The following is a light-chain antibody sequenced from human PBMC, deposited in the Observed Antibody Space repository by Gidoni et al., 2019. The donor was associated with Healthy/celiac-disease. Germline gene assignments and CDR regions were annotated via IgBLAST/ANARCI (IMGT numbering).Light chain of an antibody. V-gene: IGKV3-11*01. CDR2: DAS. CDR1: QTVSSY. CDR3: QQRSSWPWT. J-gene: IGKJ1*01. Sequence: EIVLTQSPAPLSLSPGERATLSCSASQTVSSYLAWYQQKPGQAPRLLIYDASNRATGIPARFSGSGSGTDFTLTISSLEPEDFAVYYCQQRSSWPWTFGQGTKVEIK.